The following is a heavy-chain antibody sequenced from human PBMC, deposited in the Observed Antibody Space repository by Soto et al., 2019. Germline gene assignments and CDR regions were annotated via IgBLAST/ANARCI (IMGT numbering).Heavy chain of an antibody. CDR3: AREVAVAGTGNWFDP. V-gene: IGHV3-33*01. D-gene: IGHD6-19*01. Sequence: LRLSCAASGFTFSSYGMHWVRQAPGKGLEWVAVIWYDGSNKYYADSVKGRFTISRDNSKNTLYLQMNSLRAEDTAVYYCAREVAVAGTGNWFDPWGQGTLVTVSS. J-gene: IGHJ5*02. CDR1: GFTFSSYG. CDR2: IWYDGSNK.